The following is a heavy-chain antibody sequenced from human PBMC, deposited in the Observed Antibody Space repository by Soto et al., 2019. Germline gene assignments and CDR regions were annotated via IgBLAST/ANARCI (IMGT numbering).Heavy chain of an antibody. D-gene: IGHD3-22*01. J-gene: IGHJ6*02. V-gene: IGHV4-39*01. CDR1: PDSITSSGYY. CDR2: TYYNGTT. CDR3: VRHEVAVSGAYNMDV. Sequence: SETLSLTCTVSPDSITSSGYYWGWIRQTPGKGLEWIGSTYYNGTTYYNPSLKSRVFISVDTSKDQFSLRLKSVTVADTATFYCVRHEVAVSGAYNMDVWGRGTTVTVSS.